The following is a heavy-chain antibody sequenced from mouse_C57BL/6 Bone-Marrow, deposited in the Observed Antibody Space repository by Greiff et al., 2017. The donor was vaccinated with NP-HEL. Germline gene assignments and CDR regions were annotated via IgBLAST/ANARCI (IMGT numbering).Heavy chain of an antibody. J-gene: IGHJ3*01. CDR2: IYPGSGST. Sequence: QVQLQQPGAELVKPGASVKMSCKASGYTFTSYWITWVKQRPGQGLAWIGDIYPGSGSTNYTEKFKGKATLTVDTSSSTAYMQLSSLTSEDSAVYYCARESYDGYYEAWFADGGQGTLVTVSA. CDR1: GYTFTSYW. V-gene: IGHV1-55*01. CDR3: ARESYDGYYEAWFAD. D-gene: IGHD2-3*01.